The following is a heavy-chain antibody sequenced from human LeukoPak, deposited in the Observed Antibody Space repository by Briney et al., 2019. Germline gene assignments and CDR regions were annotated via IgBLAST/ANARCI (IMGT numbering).Heavy chain of an antibody. CDR1: GGSFSGYY. CDR3: ARGPDYFDY. CDR2: INHSGST. V-gene: IGHV4-34*01. Sequence: PSETLSLTCAVYGGSFSGYYWSWIRQPPGKGLEWIGEINHSGSTNYNPSLKSRVTISVDTSKNQFSLKLSSVTAADTAVYYCARGPDYFDYWGQGTLVTVSS. J-gene: IGHJ4*02.